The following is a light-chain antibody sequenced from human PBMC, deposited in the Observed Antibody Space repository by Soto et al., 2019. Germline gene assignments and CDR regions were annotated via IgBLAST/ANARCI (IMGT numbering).Light chain of an antibody. CDR2: DAS. V-gene: IGKV3-11*01. CDR1: QSVSAY. CDR3: QQRANWPLT. J-gene: IGKJ4*01. Sequence: EIVLTQSPANLSLSPGERATLSCRASQSVSAYLVWYQQKPGQVPRLLIYDASNRATGIPARFSGSGSGTDFTLTISSLEPEDFAVYYCQQRANWPLTFGGETKVEIK.